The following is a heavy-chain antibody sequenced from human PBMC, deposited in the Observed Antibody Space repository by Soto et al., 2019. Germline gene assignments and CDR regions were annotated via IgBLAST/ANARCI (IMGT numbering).Heavy chain of an antibody. D-gene: IGHD2-2*01. J-gene: IGHJ6*02. CDR3: ARLRGYCSSTSCPYYYYGMDV. Sequence: GESLKISCKGSGYSFTSYWIGWVRQMPGKGLEWMGIIYPGDSDTRYSPSFQGQVTISADKSISTAYLQWSSLKASDTAMYYCARLRGYCSSTSCPYYYYGMDVWGQGTTVTVSS. V-gene: IGHV5-51*01. CDR1: GYSFTSYW. CDR2: IYPGDSDT.